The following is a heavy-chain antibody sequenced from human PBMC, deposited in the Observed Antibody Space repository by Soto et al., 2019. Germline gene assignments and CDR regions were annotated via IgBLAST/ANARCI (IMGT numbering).Heavy chain of an antibody. D-gene: IGHD3-22*01. CDR1: GGTFSSYA. CDR3: ARVDYYYDSSAVSRFDP. CDR2: IIPIFGTA. Sequence: SVKVSCKASGGTFSSYAISWVRQAPGQGLEWMGGIIPIFGTANYAQKFQGRVTITADESTSTAYMELSSLRSEDTAVYYCARVDYYYDSSAVSRFDPWGQGTLVTVSS. V-gene: IGHV1-69*13. J-gene: IGHJ5*02.